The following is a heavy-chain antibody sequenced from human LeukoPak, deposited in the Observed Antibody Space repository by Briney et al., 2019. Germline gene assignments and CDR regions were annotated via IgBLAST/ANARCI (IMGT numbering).Heavy chain of an antibody. Sequence: GASVRVSCKAFGFTFTSYGISWLRQAPGQRLEWMGGISDYNGKTNYVQDLQGRLTFTTDASTNTAYMELRNLRSDDTAAYFCARPDPKNNGRKYFDYWGQGTLVTVSS. CDR1: GFTFTSYG. J-gene: IGHJ4*02. V-gene: IGHV1-18*01. CDR2: ISDYNGKT. CDR3: ARPDPKNNGRKYFDY. D-gene: IGHD1/OR15-1a*01.